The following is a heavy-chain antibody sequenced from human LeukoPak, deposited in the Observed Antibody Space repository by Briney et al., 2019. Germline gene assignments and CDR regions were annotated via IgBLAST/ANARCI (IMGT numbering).Heavy chain of an antibody. D-gene: IGHD2-2*01. CDR3: ARSVVVPAVPDY. J-gene: IGHJ4*02. CDR2: ISAYNGNT. V-gene: IGHV1-18*01. CDR1: GYTFTSYG. Sequence: ASVKVSCKASGYTFTSYGISWVRQAPGQGLEWMGWISAYNGNTNYAQKLQGRVTMTTDTSTSTAYMELSSLRSEDTAVYYCARSVVVPAVPDYWGQGTLVTVSS.